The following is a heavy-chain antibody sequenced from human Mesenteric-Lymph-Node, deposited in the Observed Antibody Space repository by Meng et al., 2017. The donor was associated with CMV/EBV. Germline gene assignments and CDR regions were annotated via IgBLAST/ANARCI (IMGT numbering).Heavy chain of an antibody. V-gene: IGHV3-72*01. CDR2: SRNKANSYTT. CDR1: GFTFSGHY. D-gene: IGHD4-11*01. CDR3: ARGPDDYSNPSFDY. Sequence: GESLKISCAASGFTFSGHYMDWVRQAPGKGLEWVGRSRNKANSYTTEYAASVKGRFTISRDDSKNSLYLQMNSLRAEDTALYYCARGPDDYSNPSFDYWGQGTLVTVSS. J-gene: IGHJ4*02.